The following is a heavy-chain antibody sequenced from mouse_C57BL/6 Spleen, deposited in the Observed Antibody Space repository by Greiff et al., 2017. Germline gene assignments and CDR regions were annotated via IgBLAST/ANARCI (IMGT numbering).Heavy chain of an antibody. V-gene: IGHV1-4*01. CDR3: ARDDDYLFDY. CDR1: GYTFTSYT. J-gene: IGHJ2*01. Sequence: VQLQQSGAELARPGASVKMSCKASGYTFTSYTMPWVKQRPGQGLEWIGYINPSSGYTKYNQKFKDKATLTADKSSSTAYMQLSSLTSEDSAVYCCARDDDYLFDYWGQGTTLTVSS. CDR2: INPSSGYT. D-gene: IGHD2-4*01.